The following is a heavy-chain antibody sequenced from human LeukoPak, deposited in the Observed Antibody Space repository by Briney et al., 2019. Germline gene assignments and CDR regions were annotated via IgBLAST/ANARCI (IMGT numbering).Heavy chain of an antibody. CDR3: ARDQGYYDSSGYYYWYYFDY. CDR2: IYTSGST. J-gene: IGHJ4*02. D-gene: IGHD3-22*01. V-gene: IGHV4-61*02. CDR1: GGSISSGSYY. Sequence: SETLSLTCTVSGGSISSGSYYWSWIRQPAGMRLEWIGRIYTSGSTNYNPSLKSRVTISVDTSKNQFSLKLSSVTAADTAVYYCARDQGYYDSSGYYYWYYFDYWGQGTLVTVSS.